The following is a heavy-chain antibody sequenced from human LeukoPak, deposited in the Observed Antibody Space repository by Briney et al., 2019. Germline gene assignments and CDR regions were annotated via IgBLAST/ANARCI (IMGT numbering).Heavy chain of an antibody. CDR1: GYTFTNYG. CDR2: ISAYNGNT. D-gene: IGHD6-19*01. CDR3: ARVRAVAGLVDAFDK. Sequence: EASVKVSCKTSGYTFTNYGISWVRQAPGQGLEWMGWISAYNGNTNYAQKVQDRVTMKTDTSTNTAYMEMRSLTSDDTAVYYCARVRAVAGLVDAFDKWGQGTMVTVSS. J-gene: IGHJ3*02. V-gene: IGHV1-18*01.